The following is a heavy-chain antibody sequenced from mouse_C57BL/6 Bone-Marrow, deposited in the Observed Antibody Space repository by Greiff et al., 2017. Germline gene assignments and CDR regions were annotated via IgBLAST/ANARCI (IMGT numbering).Heavy chain of an antibody. D-gene: IGHD2-2*01. CDR1: GYTFTSYW. CDR3: ARSVTTPDY. CDR2: IHPNSGST. Sequence: QVQLLQPGAELVKPGASVKLSCKASGYTFTSYWMHWVKQRPGQGLEWIGMIHPNSGSTNYTEKFKSKATLTVDKSSSTAYLQLSSLTSEDTAVYYCARSVTTPDYWGQGTTLTVSS. V-gene: IGHV1-64*01. J-gene: IGHJ2*01.